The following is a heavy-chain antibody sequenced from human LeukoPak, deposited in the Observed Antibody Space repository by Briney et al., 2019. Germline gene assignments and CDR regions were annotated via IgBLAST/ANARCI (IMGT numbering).Heavy chain of an antibody. D-gene: IGHD3-16*02. CDR1: GGSISSGSYY. CDR2: IYTSGST. V-gene: IGHV4-61*02. CDR3: ARDPGVITFGGVIV. Sequence: SETLSLTCTVSGGSISSGSYYWSWIRQPAGKGLEWIGRIYTSGSTNYNPSLKRRVTISVDTSKNKFSMKLSSVTAADTAVYYCARDPGVITFGGVIVWGQGTLVTVSS. J-gene: IGHJ4*02.